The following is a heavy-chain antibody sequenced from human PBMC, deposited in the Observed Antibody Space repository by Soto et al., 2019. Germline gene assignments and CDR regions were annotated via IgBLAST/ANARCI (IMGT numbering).Heavy chain of an antibody. D-gene: IGHD6-6*01. CDR2: IYSGGST. J-gene: IGHJ6*02. CDR3: STSSRNEYHFAMDA. CDR1: GLSVSSSD. V-gene: IGHV3-53*01. Sequence: GSLRLSCAASGLSVSSSDMSWVRQASGKGLEWVSVIYSGGSTHDADSVKGRFTISRDNSKNTVHLQMNSLRVDDTAVYFCSTSSRNEYHFAMDAWGQGTTVTVSS.